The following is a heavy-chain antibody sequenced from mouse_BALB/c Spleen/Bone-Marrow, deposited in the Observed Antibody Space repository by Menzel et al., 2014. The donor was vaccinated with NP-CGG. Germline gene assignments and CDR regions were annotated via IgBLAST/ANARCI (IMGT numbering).Heavy chain of an antibody. J-gene: IGHJ3*01. CDR1: GYTFTDYA. Sequence: QVQLQQSGPELVRPGVSVKISCKGSGYTFTDYAMHWVKQSHAKSLEWIGVISTYXGNTNYNQKFKGKATMTVDKSSSTAYMELARLTSEDSAIYYCARGIYYDSTWFAYWGQGTLVTVSA. D-gene: IGHD2-4*01. V-gene: IGHV1-67*01. CDR3: ARGIYYDSTWFAY. CDR2: ISTYXGNT.